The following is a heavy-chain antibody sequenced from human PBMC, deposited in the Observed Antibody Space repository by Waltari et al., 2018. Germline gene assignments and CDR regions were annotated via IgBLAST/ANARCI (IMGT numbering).Heavy chain of an antibody. V-gene: IGHV3-73*01. J-gene: IGHJ6*02. Sequence: EVQLVEYGGGWVQHGGSMKQTCEASAFTFSDSAIHWVRHAPGKGRCRFVLIIRKHLKYATSYAEARAVKFTLSMDASKNWAYLHMNNVTTADSAIYYCARLFGSGDYYFPSMDVWGQGTTVTFSS. D-gene: IGHD3-3*01. CDR2: IIRKHLKYAT. CDR3: ARLFGSGDYYFPSMDV. CDR1: AFTFSDSA.